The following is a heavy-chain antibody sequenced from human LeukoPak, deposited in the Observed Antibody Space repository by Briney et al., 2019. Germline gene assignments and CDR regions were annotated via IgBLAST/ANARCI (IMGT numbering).Heavy chain of an antibody. CDR2: ISGSDGRL. CDR1: GFTFSNYA. Sequence: GGSLRLSCAASGFTFSNYAMSWVRQAPGKGPEWVSAISGSDGRLFYADSVKGRFTISRDNSRNTLFLQMNSLRAEDTAVYYCARARRDIVVVPAAYFDYWGQGTLVTVSS. V-gene: IGHV3-23*01. D-gene: IGHD2-2*01. CDR3: ARARRDIVVVPAAYFDY. J-gene: IGHJ4*02.